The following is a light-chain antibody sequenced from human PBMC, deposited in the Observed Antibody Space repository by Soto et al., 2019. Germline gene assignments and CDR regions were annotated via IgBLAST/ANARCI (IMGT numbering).Light chain of an antibody. CDR3: QQYNSYSWT. J-gene: IGKJ1*01. CDR1: QSISLW. V-gene: IGKV1-5*01. Sequence: DIQMTQSPSTLSAFVGDRVTITCRASQSISLWLAWYQQKPGKAPRLLIYDVSTLESGVASRFSSSGSGKEFSLTIKSLEPDDFATYYCQQYNSYSWTFGQGTKVEIK. CDR2: DVS.